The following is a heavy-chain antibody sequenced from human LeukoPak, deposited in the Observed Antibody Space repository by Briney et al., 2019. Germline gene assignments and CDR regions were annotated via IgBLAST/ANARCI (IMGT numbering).Heavy chain of an antibody. D-gene: IGHD4-17*01. Sequence: QPGGSLRLSCAASGFTFDDYAMHWVRQAPGKGLGWVSLISGDGGSTYYADSVKGRFTISRDNSKNSLYLQMNSLRTEDTALYYCAKDIYGDYSDYMDVWGKGTTVTVSS. J-gene: IGHJ6*03. CDR1: GFTFDDYA. CDR2: ISGDGGST. V-gene: IGHV3-43*02. CDR3: AKDIYGDYSDYMDV.